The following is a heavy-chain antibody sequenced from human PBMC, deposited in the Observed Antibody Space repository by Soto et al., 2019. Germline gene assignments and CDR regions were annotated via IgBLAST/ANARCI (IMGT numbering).Heavy chain of an antibody. CDR1: GFTFSSYG. D-gene: IGHD3-9*01. Sequence: QVQLVESGGGVVQPGRSLRLSCAASGFTFSSYGMHWVRQAPGKGLEWVAGISDDGSNKYYADSVKGRFTISRDNSKNTRYLQMNSLRAEDTAVYYCAKDYSLYDIGIDYWGQGTLVTVAS. V-gene: IGHV3-30*18. J-gene: IGHJ4*02. CDR3: AKDYSLYDIGIDY. CDR2: ISDDGSNK.